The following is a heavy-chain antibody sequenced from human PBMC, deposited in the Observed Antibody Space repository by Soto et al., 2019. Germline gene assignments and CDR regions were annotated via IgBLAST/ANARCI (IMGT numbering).Heavy chain of an antibody. Sequence: QLVQSGSEVKKPGSSVKVSCQASGGTFSGYVVTWVRQAPGQGLEWMGEFVPLFGTTNYAQRFSGRITITAEESTSPAHMELRTLRPDDTAVYYCATHGLGVSSPPYFDSWGQGTLVTVSS. CDR3: ATHGLGVSSPPYFDS. CDR1: GGTFSGYV. V-gene: IGHV1-69*01. J-gene: IGHJ4*02. D-gene: IGHD3-16*01. CDR2: FVPLFGTT.